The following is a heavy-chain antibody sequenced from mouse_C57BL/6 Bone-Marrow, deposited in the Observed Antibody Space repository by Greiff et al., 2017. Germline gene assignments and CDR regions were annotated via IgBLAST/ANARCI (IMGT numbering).Heavy chain of an antibody. J-gene: IGHJ2*01. V-gene: IGHV14-4*01. CDR3: TTGLPTYFDY. D-gene: IGHD3-1*01. Sequence: VQLQQSGAEFVRPGASVKLSCTASGFNIKDDYMHWVKQRPEQGLEWIGWIDPENGDTEYASKFQGKATITADTSTHTAYLQLSSLTSEDTADYYCTTGLPTYFDYWGQGTTLTVSA. CDR2: IDPENGDT. CDR1: GFNIKDDY.